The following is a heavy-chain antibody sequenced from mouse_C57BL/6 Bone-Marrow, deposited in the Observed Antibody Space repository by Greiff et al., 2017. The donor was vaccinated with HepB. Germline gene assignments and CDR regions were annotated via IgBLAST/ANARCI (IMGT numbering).Heavy chain of an antibody. CDR2: INPYNGDT. V-gene: IGHV1-20*01. J-gene: IGHJ1*03. D-gene: IGHD1-1*02. CDR1: GYSFTGYF. CDR3: ARSPYGPPYWYFDV. Sequence: EVKVVESGPELVKPGDSVKISCKASGYSFTGYFMNWVMQSHGKSLEWIGRINPYNGDTFYNQKLKGKATLTVDKSSSTAHMELRSLTSEDSAVYYCARSPYGPPYWYFDVWGTGTTVTVSS.